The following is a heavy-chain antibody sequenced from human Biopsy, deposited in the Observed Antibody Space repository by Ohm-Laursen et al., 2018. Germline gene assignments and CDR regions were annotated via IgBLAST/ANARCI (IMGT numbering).Heavy chain of an antibody. CDR3: ARAKNSADWADYYFDGLDV. V-gene: IGHV4-59*01. D-gene: IGHD2-21*02. CDR2: IYYSGST. J-gene: IGHJ6*02. CDR1: GGSISSDY. Sequence: SETLSFTCTVSGGSISSDYWSWVRQAPGKGLVWIGYIYYSGSTKHNPSLTSRVTISVDTTNTQFSLRLNSVTAADSAVYYCARAKNSADWADYYFDGLDVWGQGTTVAVSS.